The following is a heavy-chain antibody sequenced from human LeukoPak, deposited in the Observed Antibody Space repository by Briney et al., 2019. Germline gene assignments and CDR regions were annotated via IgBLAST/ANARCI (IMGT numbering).Heavy chain of an antibody. J-gene: IGHJ5*02. CDR2: INHSGST. V-gene: IGHV4-34*01. Sequence: SETLSLTCAVYGGSFSGYYWSWIRQPPGKGLEWIGEINHSGSTNYNPSLKSRVTISVDTSKNQFSLKLSSVTAADTAVYYCARHKFLELHRTTEFDPWGQGTLVTVSS. CDR1: GGSFSGYY. CDR3: ARHKFLELHRTTEFDP. D-gene: IGHD3-3*01.